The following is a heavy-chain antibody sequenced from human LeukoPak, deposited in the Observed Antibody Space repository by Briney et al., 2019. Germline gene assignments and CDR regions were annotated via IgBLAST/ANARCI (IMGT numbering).Heavy chain of an antibody. J-gene: IGHJ4*02. CDR2: IYHSGSP. Sequence: SETLSLTCAVSGGSISSNNWWGWVRQPPGKGLEWIGEIYHSGSPNYNPSLKSRVTISVDKSRNHFSLNLSSVTAADTAVYYCARAYCSGGSCFFFDYWGQGTLVTVSS. V-gene: IGHV4-4*02. D-gene: IGHD2-15*01. CDR3: ARAYCSGGSCFFFDY. CDR1: GGSISSNNW.